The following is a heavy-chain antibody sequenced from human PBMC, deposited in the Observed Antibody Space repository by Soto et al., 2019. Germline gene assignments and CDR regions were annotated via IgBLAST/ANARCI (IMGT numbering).Heavy chain of an antibody. D-gene: IGHD2-15*01. CDR1: GGTFSSYT. J-gene: IGHJ3*02. Sequence: QVQLVQSGAEVKKPGSSVKVSCKASGGTFSSYTISWVRQAPGQGLEWMGRIIPILGIANYAQKFQGRVTITADKSPSTASMELSSLRSEDTAVYYCARGVDCSGGSCYGAFDIWGQGKMVTVSS. V-gene: IGHV1-69*02. CDR2: IIPILGIA. CDR3: ARGVDCSGGSCYGAFDI.